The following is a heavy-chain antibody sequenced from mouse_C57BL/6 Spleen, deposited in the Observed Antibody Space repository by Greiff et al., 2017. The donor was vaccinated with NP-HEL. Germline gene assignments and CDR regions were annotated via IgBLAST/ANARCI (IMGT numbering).Heavy chain of an antibody. CDR3: ARQGTTVPMDY. CDR1: GYTFTSYW. CDR2: IYPSDSET. V-gene: IGHV1-61*01. D-gene: IGHD1-1*01. J-gene: IGHJ4*01. Sequence: QVQLQQPGAELVRPGSSVKLSCKASGYTFTSYWMDWVKQRPGQGLEWIGNIYPSDSETHYNQKFKDKATLTVDKSSSTAYMQLSSLTSEDSAVYYSARQGTTVPMDYWGQGTSVTVSS.